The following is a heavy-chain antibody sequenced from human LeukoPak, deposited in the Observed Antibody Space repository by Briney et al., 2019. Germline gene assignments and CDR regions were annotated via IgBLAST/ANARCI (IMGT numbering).Heavy chain of an antibody. CDR2: ISSRSSYI. Sequence: GGSLRLSCAASGFTFSSYSVNWVRQARGKGLEWVSSISSRSSYIYYADSVKGRFTISRDNAKNSLYLQMNSLRAEDTAVYYCAREGGGIAAGVYYFDYWGQGTLVTVSS. J-gene: IGHJ4*02. V-gene: IGHV3-21*01. CDR1: GFTFSSYS. CDR3: AREGGGIAAGVYYFDY. D-gene: IGHD6-13*01.